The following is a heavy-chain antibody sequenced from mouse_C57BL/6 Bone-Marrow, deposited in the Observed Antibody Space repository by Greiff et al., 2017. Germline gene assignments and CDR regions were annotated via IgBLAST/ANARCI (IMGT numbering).Heavy chain of an antibody. V-gene: IGHV1-80*01. J-gene: IGHJ4*01. Sequence: VNVVESGAELVKPGASVKISCKASGYAFSSYWMNWVKQRPGKGLEWIGQIYPGDGDTNYTGKFKGKATLTADKSSSTAYMQLSSLTSEDSAVYFCARDYSNYPYYYAMDYWGQGTSVTVSS. D-gene: IGHD2-5*01. CDR1: GYAFSSYW. CDR2: IYPGDGDT. CDR3: ARDYSNYPYYYAMDY.